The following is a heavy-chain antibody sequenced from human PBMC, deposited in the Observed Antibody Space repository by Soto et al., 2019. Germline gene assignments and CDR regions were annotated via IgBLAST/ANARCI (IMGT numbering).Heavy chain of an antibody. D-gene: IGHD5-12*01. CDR3: ASQRRDGYFGDY. V-gene: IGHV3-7*01. Sequence: GGSLRLSGVGSGFTFSAYWMTWVGQAPGKGLEWVANSKQDGSEKHYVDSVKGRFTISRDNPKNSLYLQMNSLRAEDTAVYYCASQRRDGYFGDYWGQGTLVTVS. CDR2: SKQDGSEK. J-gene: IGHJ4*02. CDR1: GFTFSAYW.